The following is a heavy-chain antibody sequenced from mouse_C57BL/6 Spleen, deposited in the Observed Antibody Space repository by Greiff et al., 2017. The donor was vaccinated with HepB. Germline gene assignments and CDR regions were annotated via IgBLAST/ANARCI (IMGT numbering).Heavy chain of an antibody. V-gene: IGHV1-39*01. Sequence: EVKLQESGPELVKPGASVKISCKASGYSFTDYNMNWVKQSNGKSLEWIGVINPNYGTTSYNQKFKGKATLTVDQSSSTAYMQLNSLTSEDSAVYYCARDYYYGSSYVMDYWGQGTSVTVSS. CDR1: GYSFTDYN. J-gene: IGHJ4*01. CDR2: INPNYGTT. CDR3: ARDYYYGSSYVMDY. D-gene: IGHD1-1*01.